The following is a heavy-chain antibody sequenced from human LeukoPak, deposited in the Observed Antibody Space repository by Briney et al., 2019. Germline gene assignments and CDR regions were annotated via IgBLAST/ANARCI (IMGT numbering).Heavy chain of an antibody. J-gene: IGHJ4*02. CDR3: ASLLFGVPYYFDY. CDR1: GGSFSGYY. V-gene: IGHV4-34*01. CDR2: INHSGST. D-gene: IGHD2-21*01. Sequence: SETLSLTCAVYGGSFSGYYWSWIRQPPGKGLEWIGEINHSGSTNYNPSLKSRVTISVDTSKNQFSLKLSSVTAADTAVYYCASLLFGVPYYFDYWGQGTLVTVSS.